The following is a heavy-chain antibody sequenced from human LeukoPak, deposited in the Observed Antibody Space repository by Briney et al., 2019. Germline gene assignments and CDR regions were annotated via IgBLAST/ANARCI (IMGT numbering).Heavy chain of an antibody. J-gene: IGHJ4*02. CDR1: GGSVSSGGYY. D-gene: IGHD3-16*01. Sequence: PSETLSLTCTVSGGSVSSGGYYWSWIRQPPGKGLEWIGYIYYSGSTNYNPSLKSRVTISVDTSKNQFSLKLSSVTAADTAVYYCAKMDVWGSWYFDYWGQGTLVTVSS. CDR2: IYYSGST. V-gene: IGHV4-61*08. CDR3: AKMDVWGSWYFDY.